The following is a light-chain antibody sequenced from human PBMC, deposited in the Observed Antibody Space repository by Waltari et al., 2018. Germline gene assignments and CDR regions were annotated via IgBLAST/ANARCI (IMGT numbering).Light chain of an antibody. CDR2: EVS. CDR1: SSDVGRYNL. J-gene: IGLJ2*01. CDR3: CSYAGSSTLV. Sequence: QSALTQPASVSGSPGQSITISCTGTSSDVGRYNLVSWYQHHPGKAPKLMIYEVSKRPSGVSNRFSGSKSGNTASLTISGLQAEDEADYYCCSYAGSSTLVFGGGTKLTVL. V-gene: IGLV2-23*02.